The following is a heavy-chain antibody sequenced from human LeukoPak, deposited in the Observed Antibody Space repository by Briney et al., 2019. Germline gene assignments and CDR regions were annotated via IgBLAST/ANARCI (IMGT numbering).Heavy chain of an antibody. CDR3: ARGRVSLYWFDP. V-gene: IGHV4-28*03. J-gene: IGHJ5*02. CDR2: IYYSGST. CDR1: GYSISSSNW. Sequence: PSDTLSLTCAVSGYSISSSNWWGWIRQPPGKGLEWIGYIYYSGSTNYNPSLKSRVTISVDTSKNQFSLKLSSVTAADTAVYYCARGRVSLYWFDPWGQGTLVTVSS. D-gene: IGHD2-8*01.